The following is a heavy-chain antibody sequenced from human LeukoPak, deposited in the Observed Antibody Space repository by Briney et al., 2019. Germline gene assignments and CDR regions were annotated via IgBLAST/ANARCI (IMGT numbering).Heavy chain of an antibody. V-gene: IGHV3-23*01. D-gene: IGHD3-16*01. CDR1: GFTLSTNA. Sequence: GGSLRLSCLTSGFTLSTNAMSWVRQAPGKGLEWISGISGSGASTYYADSVKGRFTISRDDSRNTLYLQMNSLRGDDTAVYYCAKGVGEGGWGGFFDYWGQGTLVTVSS. J-gene: IGHJ4*02. CDR2: ISGSGAST. CDR3: AKGVGEGGWGGFFDY.